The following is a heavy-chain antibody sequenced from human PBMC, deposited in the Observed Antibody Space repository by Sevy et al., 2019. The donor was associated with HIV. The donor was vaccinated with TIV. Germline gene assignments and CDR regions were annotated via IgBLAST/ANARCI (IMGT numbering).Heavy chain of an antibody. V-gene: IGHV1-46*01. CDR3: AAGPEIALWSPPVGH. Sequence: ASVKVSCKASGLTFTSYYMHWVRQAPGQGLEWMGMMNPGCGGTSYAQKFQGRVTMTRDTSTSTVLMELSSLRSEDTAVYYCAAGPEIALWSPPVGHWGQGTLVTVSS. CDR1: GLTFTSYY. D-gene: IGHD5-18*01. J-gene: IGHJ4*02. CDR2: MNPGCGGT.